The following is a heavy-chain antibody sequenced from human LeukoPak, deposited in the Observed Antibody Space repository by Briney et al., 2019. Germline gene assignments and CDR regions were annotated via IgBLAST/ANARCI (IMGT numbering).Heavy chain of an antibody. CDR1: GFTFSSYA. Sequence: GGSLRLSCAASGFTFSSYAMSWVRQAPGKGLEWVANIKQDGSEKYYVDSVKGRFTISRDNAKNSLYLQMNSLRAEDTAVYYCARGQEVSDYWGQGTLVTVSS. J-gene: IGHJ4*02. CDR3: ARGQEVSDY. D-gene: IGHD2-21*01. V-gene: IGHV3-7*01. CDR2: IKQDGSEK.